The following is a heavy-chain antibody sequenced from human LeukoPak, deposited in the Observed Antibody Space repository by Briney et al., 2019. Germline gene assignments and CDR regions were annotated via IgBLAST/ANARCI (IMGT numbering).Heavy chain of an antibody. CDR1: GGSISSYY. D-gene: IGHD6-13*01. Sequence: PSETLSLTCTVSGGSISSYYWSWIRQPPGKGLEWIGYIYYSGSTNYNPSLKSRVTISVDTSKNQFSLKLSSVTAADTAVYYCARVPAADYYFDYWGQGTLVTVSS. V-gene: IGHV4-59*01. CDR2: IYYSGST. J-gene: IGHJ4*02. CDR3: ARVPAADYYFDY.